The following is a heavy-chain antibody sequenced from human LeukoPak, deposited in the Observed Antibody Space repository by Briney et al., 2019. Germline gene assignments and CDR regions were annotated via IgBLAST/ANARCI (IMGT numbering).Heavy chain of an antibody. V-gene: IGHV3-30*04. CDR3: ARGPHYYYGSGGDPTYYFDY. CDR2: ISYDGSNK. Sequence: GRSLRLSCAASGFTFSSYAMHWVRQAPGKGLEWVAVISYDGSNKYYADSVKGRFTISRDNSKNTLYLQMNSLRAEDTAVYYCARGPHYYYGSGGDPTYYFDYWGQGTLVTVSS. J-gene: IGHJ4*02. D-gene: IGHD3-10*01. CDR1: GFTFSSYA.